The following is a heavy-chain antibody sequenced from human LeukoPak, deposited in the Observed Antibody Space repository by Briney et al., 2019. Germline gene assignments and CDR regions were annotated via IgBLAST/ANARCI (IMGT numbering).Heavy chain of an antibody. V-gene: IGHV3-30*04. J-gene: IGHJ4*02. CDR1: GFTFSSYA. Sequence: GGSLRLSCAASGFTFSSYAMHWVRQAPGKGLEWVAVISYDGSNKYYADSVKGQFTISRDNSKNTLYLQMNSLRAEDTAVYYCARDPRQQLVLDYWGQGTLVTVSS. CDR3: ARDPRQQLVLDY. D-gene: IGHD6-13*01. CDR2: ISYDGSNK.